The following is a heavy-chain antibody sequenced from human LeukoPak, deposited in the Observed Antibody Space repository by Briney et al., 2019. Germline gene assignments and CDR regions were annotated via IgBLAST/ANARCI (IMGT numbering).Heavy chain of an antibody. Sequence: PGGSLRLSCAASGFTFSSYAMAWVRQAPGKGLEWISVIIGSGATTYYAGSVKGRFTISRDNAKNTLYLQMNSLRAEDTAVYYCARYYGSGTYAVDYWGQGTLVTVSS. CDR3: ARYYGSGTYAVDY. CDR1: GFTFSSYA. D-gene: IGHD3-10*01. CDR2: IIGSGATT. V-gene: IGHV3-23*01. J-gene: IGHJ4*02.